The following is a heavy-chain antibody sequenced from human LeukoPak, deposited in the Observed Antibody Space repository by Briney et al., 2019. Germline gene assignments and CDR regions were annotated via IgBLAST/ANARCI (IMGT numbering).Heavy chain of an antibody. D-gene: IGHD5-18*01. CDR3: ARVRGYSYGTRGGVIDY. V-gene: IGHV4-30-2*01. CDR1: GGSISSGTYS. Sequence: SETLSLTCAVSGGSISSGTYSWSWIRQPPGRGLEWIGYIYHSGSTNYNPSLKSRVTISVDTSKNQFSLKLSSVTAADTAVYYCARVRGYSYGTRGGVIDYWGQGTLVTVSS. J-gene: IGHJ4*02. CDR2: IYHSGST.